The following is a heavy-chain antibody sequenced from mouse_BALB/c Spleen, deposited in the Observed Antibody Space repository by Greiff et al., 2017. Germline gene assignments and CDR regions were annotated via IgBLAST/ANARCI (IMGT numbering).Heavy chain of an antibody. V-gene: IGHV1-4*02. CDR1: GYTFTSYT. CDR2: INPSSGYT. J-gene: IGHJ3*01. Sequence: LQESAAELARPGASVKMSCKASGYTFTSYTMHWVKQRPGQGLEWIGYINPSSGYTEYNQKFKDKTTLTADKSSSTAYMQLSSLTSEDSAVYYCARPTARATLFAYWGQGTLVTVSA. D-gene: IGHD3-2*01. CDR3: ARPTARATLFAY.